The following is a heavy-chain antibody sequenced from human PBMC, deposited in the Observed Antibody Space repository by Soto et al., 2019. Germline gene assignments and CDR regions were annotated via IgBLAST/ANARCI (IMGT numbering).Heavy chain of an antibody. J-gene: IGHJ5*01. D-gene: IGHD3-22*01. CDR2: IYYSGNT. CDR3: ARDLTYYDSGGQRTNWFDS. CDR1: GGSISSGDYY. Sequence: QVQLQESGRGLVKPSQTLSLTCTVSGGSISSGDYYWSWIRQPPGKGLEWIGFIYYSGNTYYNPSLKSRITISVDTSKNQFSLKLSSVTAADTAVYYCARDLTYYDSGGQRTNWFDSWGQGILVTVSS. V-gene: IGHV4-30-4*01.